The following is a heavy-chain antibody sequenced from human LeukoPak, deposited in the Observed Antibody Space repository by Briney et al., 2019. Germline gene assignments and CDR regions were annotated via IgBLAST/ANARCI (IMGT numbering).Heavy chain of an antibody. Sequence: SETLSLTCTVSGGSISSYYWSWIRQPPGKGLEWIGYIYYSGSTNYNPSLKSRVTISVDTSKNQFSLKLSSVTAADTAVYYCARGRGCSSTSCYRSYYYGMDVWGQGTTVTVSS. CDR3: ARGRGCSSTSCYRSYYYGMDV. J-gene: IGHJ6*02. V-gene: IGHV4-59*12. CDR1: GGSISSYY. D-gene: IGHD2-2*01. CDR2: IYYSGST.